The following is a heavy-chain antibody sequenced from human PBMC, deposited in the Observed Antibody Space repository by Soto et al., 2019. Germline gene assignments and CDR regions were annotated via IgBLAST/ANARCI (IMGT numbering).Heavy chain of an antibody. Sequence: EVQLLESGGGLVQPGGSLSLSCAASGFTFSSYAMSWVRQAPGKGLEWVSAISGSGGSTYYADSVKGRFTISRDNSKNTLYLQMNSLRAEDTAVYYCAKAWESYYYYMDVWGKGTTVTVSS. CDR3: AKAWESYYYYMDV. V-gene: IGHV3-23*01. CDR1: GFTFSSYA. D-gene: IGHD1-26*01. J-gene: IGHJ6*03. CDR2: ISGSGGST.